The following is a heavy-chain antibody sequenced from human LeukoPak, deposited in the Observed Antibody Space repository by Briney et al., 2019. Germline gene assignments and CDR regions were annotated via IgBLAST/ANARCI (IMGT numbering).Heavy chain of an antibody. CDR1: GFDFNIG. Sequence: PGGSLRLSCVASGFDFNIGMHWVRQAPDTGLEWVAVISWDGSDKYYADSVKGRFTISRDNSKNTLYLQMDSLRSEDTGVYYCVRQAQEDYWGQGTPVTVSS. V-gene: IGHV3-30*03. CDR2: ISWDGSDK. J-gene: IGHJ4*02. CDR3: VRQAQEDY.